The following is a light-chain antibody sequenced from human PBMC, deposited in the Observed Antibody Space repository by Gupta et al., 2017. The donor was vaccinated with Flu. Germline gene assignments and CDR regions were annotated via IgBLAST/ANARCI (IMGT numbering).Light chain of an antibody. CDR1: QSLVYSNGNTY. CDR2: KVS. J-gene: IGKJ3*01. V-gene: IGKV2-30*01. Sequence: VVMTQSPLSLPVTLGQPATISCRSSQSLVYSNGNTYLNWFQQRPGQSPRRLIYKVSNRDSGVPDRFGGSGSGTDFTLKISRVEAEDVGVYYCMQGTHWPYFTFGPGTKVDIK. CDR3: MQGTHWPYFT.